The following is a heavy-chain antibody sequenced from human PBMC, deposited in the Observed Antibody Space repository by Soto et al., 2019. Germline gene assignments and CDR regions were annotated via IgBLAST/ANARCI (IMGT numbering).Heavy chain of an antibody. V-gene: IGHV1-69*01. CDR2: IIPIFGTA. CDR3: ARGWASGVVPKYGMDV. Sequence: QVQLMQSGAEVKKPGSSVKVSCKASGGTFSSYAISWVRQAPGQGLEWMGGIIPIFGTANYAQKFQGRVTITADESTSTAYMELSSLRSEDTAVYYCARGWASGVVPKYGMDVWGQGTTVTVSS. D-gene: IGHD2-21*01. CDR1: GGTFSSYA. J-gene: IGHJ6*02.